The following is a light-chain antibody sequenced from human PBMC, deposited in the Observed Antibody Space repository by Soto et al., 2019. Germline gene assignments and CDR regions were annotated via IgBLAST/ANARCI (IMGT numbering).Light chain of an antibody. J-gene: IGLJ1*01. V-gene: IGLV1-40*01. CDR3: QSYDSSLSVYV. CDR2: GNS. Sequence: QSVLTQPPSVSVAPGQRVTISCTGSGSNIGAGYDVHWYQQLPGTAPKLLIYGNSNRPSGVPDRFSGSKSGTSASLAITGLQAEDEADYYCQSYDSSLSVYVFGTGTKVTVL. CDR1: GSNIGAGYD.